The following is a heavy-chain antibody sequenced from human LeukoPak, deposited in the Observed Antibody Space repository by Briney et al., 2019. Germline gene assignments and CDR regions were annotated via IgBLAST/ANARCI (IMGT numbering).Heavy chain of an antibody. V-gene: IGHV4-39*01. CDR3: ASNEWSGYYFDY. Sequence: SETLSLTCTVSGGSISTSSYYWGWIRQPPGKGLEWIGSMYYSGSTYYNPSLKSRVTISVDTSKNQFSLKLSSVTAADTALYYCASNEWSGYYFDYWGQGTLVTVSA. CDR1: GGSISTSSYY. D-gene: IGHD3-3*01. J-gene: IGHJ4*02. CDR2: MYYSGST.